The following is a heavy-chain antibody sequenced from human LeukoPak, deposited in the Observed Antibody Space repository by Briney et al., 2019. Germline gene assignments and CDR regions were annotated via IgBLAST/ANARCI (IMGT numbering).Heavy chain of an antibody. D-gene: IGHD3-10*01. V-gene: IGHV5-51*01. CDR2: IYPHDSDT. J-gene: IGHJ6*02. CDR1: GFNFAHSW. CDR3: ARQLPYYYGSAKGYYGMDV. Sequence: GESLKISCEGSGFNFAHSWIGWVRQMPGKGLEWMGLIYPHDSDTKYNPSLQGLVTNSADQYISTAYLQWRSLKASDTATYYCARQLPYYYGSAKGYYGMDVWGQGTTVTVSS.